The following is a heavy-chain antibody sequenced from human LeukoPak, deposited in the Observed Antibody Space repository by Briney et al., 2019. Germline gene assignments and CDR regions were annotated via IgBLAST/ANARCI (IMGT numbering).Heavy chain of an antibody. CDR3: AKDRVGATLYFDY. CDR1: GFTFSSYW. J-gene: IGHJ4*02. V-gene: IGHV3-23*01. CDR2: IDGSGGSI. D-gene: IGHD1-26*01. Sequence: GGSLRLSCAASGFTFSSYWMHWVRQAPGKGMVWVSSIDGSGGSIGYGDSVKGRFTISRDNSKNTLYLQMNSLRAEDTAVYYCAKDRVGATLYFDYWGQGTLVTVSS.